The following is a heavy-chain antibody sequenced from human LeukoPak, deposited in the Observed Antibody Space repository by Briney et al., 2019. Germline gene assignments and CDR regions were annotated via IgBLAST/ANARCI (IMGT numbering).Heavy chain of an antibody. V-gene: IGHV1-2*02. Sequence: ASVKVSCKASGYTFTGYYMHWVRQAPGQGLEWMGWINPNSGGTNYAQKVQGRVTMTRDTSISTAYMELSRLRSDDTAVYYCARGGFLEWLSYYFDYWGQGTLVTVSS. J-gene: IGHJ4*02. CDR1: GYTFTGYY. CDR3: ARGGFLEWLSYYFDY. CDR2: INPNSGGT. D-gene: IGHD3-3*01.